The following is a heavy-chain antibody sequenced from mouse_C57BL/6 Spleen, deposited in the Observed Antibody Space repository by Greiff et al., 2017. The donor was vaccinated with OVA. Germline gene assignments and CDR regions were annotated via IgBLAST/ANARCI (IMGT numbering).Heavy chain of an antibody. CDR2: IYPGSGNT. CDR3: ARGHYYGSSLYAMDY. Sequence: QVQLKESGAELVRPGASVKLSCKASGYTFTDYYINWVKQRPGQGLEWIARIYPGSGNTYYNEKFKGKATLTAEKSSSTAYMQLSSLTSEDSAVYFCARGHYYGSSLYAMDYWGQGTSVTVSS. CDR1: GYTFTDYY. V-gene: IGHV1-76*01. J-gene: IGHJ4*01. D-gene: IGHD1-1*01.